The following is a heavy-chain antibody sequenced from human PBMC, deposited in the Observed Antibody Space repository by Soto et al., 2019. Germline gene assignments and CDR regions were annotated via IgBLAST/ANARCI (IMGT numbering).Heavy chain of an antibody. CDR3: ARLSYRSFNFDY. J-gene: IGHJ4*02. V-gene: IGHV2-70*01. CDR2: IDWDDDK. D-gene: IGHD3-16*02. Sequence: SGPTLVNPTQTLTLTCTFSGFSLSTSGMCVSWIGQPPGKALEWLALIDWDDDKYYSTSLKTRLTISKDTSKNQVVLTVTNMDPVDTDTYYCARLSYRSFNFDYWGQGTLVTVSS. CDR1: GFSLSTSGMC.